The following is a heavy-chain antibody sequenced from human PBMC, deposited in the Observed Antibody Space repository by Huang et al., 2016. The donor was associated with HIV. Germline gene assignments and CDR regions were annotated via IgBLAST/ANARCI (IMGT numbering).Heavy chain of an antibody. CDR1: TFTFGAYW. V-gene: IGHV3-7*01. CDR2: NKQDESEK. Sequence: VESGGRLVQPGGSIRLSCVVSTFTFGAYWMSWVRQSTGKGLEWVANNKQDESEKYYVESVKGRLNISRDNAKKVLFLEMNNVRVEDTATYYCATKTAAMDIWGQGTTVTVS. CDR3: ATKTAAMDI. D-gene: IGHD1-7*01. J-gene: IGHJ6*02.